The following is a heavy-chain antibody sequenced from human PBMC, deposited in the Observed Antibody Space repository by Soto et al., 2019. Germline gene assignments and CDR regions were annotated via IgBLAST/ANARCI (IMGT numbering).Heavy chain of an antibody. V-gene: IGHV6-1*01. D-gene: IGHD2-15*01. CDR2: TYYRSRWYN. Sequence: PTLSLTCVISGDRVSSNSVAWNLVRQSPSRGLEWLGRTYYRSRWYNDYAVSVRSRIAINPDTSKNHFSLQLNSVTPDDTAVYYCARSEEDSDYYYYGMDVWGQGTTVTVSS. CDR3: ARSEEDSDYYYYGMDV. CDR1: GDRVSSNSVA. J-gene: IGHJ6*02.